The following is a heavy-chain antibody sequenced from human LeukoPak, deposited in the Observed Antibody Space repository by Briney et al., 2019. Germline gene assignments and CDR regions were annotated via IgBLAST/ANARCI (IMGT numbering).Heavy chain of an antibody. Sequence: KSGGSLRLSCAASGFTFSSYSMNWVRQAPGKGLEWVSSISSSISYIYYADSVKGRFTISRDNAKNSLYLQMNSLRAEDTAVYYCARGLSGHYDFWSGSLYYFDYWGQGTLVTVSS. CDR2: ISSSISYI. D-gene: IGHD3-3*01. J-gene: IGHJ4*02. CDR1: GFTFSSYS. V-gene: IGHV3-21*01. CDR3: ARGLSGHYDFWSGSLYYFDY.